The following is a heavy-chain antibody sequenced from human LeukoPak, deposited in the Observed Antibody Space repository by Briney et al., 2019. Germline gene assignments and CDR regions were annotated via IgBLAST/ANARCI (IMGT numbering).Heavy chain of an antibody. V-gene: IGHV3-11*06. Sequence: GGSLRLSCAASGFTFSDYYMSWIRQAPGRGLEWVSFIRSSSTYISYSDSVKGRFTISRDNANNSLYLQMNSLRAEDTAVYYCARDSGGFDPWGQGTLVTVSS. CDR2: IRSSSTYI. CDR1: GFTFSDYY. CDR3: ARDSGGFDP. D-gene: IGHD3-10*01. J-gene: IGHJ5*02.